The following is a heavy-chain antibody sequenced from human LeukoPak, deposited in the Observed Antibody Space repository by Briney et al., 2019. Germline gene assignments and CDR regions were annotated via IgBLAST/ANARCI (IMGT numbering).Heavy chain of an antibody. CDR1: GGSISSGGYY. CDR3: ARGDGSTFDA. CDR2: IYHSAST. J-gene: IGHJ5*02. Sequence: PSETLSLTCTVSGGSISSGGYYWSWIRQPPGKGLEWIGYIYHSASTYYNPSLKSRVSISVEGSNNQFSLKLTSVTAADTAVYYCARGDGSTFDAWGQGTLVTVSS. V-gene: IGHV4-30-2*01. D-gene: IGHD2-2*01.